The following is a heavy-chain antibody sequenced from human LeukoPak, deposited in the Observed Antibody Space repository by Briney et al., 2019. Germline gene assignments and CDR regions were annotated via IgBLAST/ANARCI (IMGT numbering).Heavy chain of an antibody. Sequence: MPSQTLSLTCTVAGGSISSGSYDWGWIRQRRGKGLEWIAYMYYSGNTEYNPSLQSRATISVDSSKNEFSLQVNSVTAADAAVYYCARRPESGANWYSIWGQGTLLTVSS. CDR3: ARRPESGANWYSI. J-gene: IGHJ4*02. V-gene: IGHV4-61*05. CDR2: MYYSGNT. CDR1: GGSISSGSYD. D-gene: IGHD2-21*02.